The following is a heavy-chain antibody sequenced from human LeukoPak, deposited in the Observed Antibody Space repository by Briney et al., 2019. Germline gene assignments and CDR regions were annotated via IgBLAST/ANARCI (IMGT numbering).Heavy chain of an antibody. J-gene: IGHJ6*02. CDR1: GFTFSSYW. D-gene: IGHD3-10*01. V-gene: IGHV3-74*01. CDR3: ARDLWGEIVARGVPYYYYYGMDV. Sequence: PGGSLRLSCAASGFTFSSYWMHWVRQAPGKGLVWVSRINSDGSSTSYADSVKGRFTISRDNAKNSLYLQMNSLRAEDTAVYYCARDLWGEIVARGVPYYYYYGMDVWGQGTTVTVSS. CDR2: INSDGSST.